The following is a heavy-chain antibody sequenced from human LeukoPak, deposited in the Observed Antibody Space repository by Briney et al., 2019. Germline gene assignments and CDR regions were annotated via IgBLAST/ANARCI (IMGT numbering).Heavy chain of an antibody. CDR3: ARAGGYYYDRSGYNFDY. CDR1: GFTFSSYA. Sequence: GGSLRLSCAASGFTFSSYAMHWVRQAPGKGLEYVSAISSNGGSTYYANSVKGRFTISRDNSKNTLYLQMGSLRAEDMAVYYCARAGGYYYDRSGYNFDYWGQGTLVTVSS. D-gene: IGHD3-22*01. J-gene: IGHJ4*02. V-gene: IGHV3-64*01. CDR2: ISSNGGST.